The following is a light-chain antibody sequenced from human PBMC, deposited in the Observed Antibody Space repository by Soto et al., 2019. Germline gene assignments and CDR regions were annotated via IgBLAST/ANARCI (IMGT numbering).Light chain of an antibody. CDR3: SAYTSSSTPYV. V-gene: IGLV2-14*01. J-gene: IGLJ1*01. CDR1: SIDVGGYNY. CDR2: DVS. Sequence: QSVLTQPASVSGSPVQSITISCTGTSIDVGGYNYVSWYQQHPGKAPKLMIYDVSNRPSGVSNRFSGSNSGNTASLTISGLQAEDEADYYCSAYTSSSTPYVFGTGTKLTVL.